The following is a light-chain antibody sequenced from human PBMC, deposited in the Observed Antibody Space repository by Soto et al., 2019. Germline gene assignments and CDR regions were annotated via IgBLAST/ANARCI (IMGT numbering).Light chain of an antibody. CDR3: QQFNNWPPWT. CDR2: GAS. J-gene: IGKJ1*01. V-gene: IGKV3-15*01. Sequence: EIVMTQSPVTLSVSPGERATLSCRASQSVASNLAWYQQKPGQAPRLLNYGASTRATGIPARFSGSGSGTEFTLTISSLQSEDFAVYYCQQFNNWPPWTFGQGTKVEIK. CDR1: QSVASN.